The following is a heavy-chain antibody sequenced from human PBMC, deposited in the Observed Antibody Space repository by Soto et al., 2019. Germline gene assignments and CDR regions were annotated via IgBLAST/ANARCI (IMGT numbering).Heavy chain of an antibody. Sequence: QVQLVQSGAEVKKPGASVKVSCKASGYRFSNYDMNWVRQAPGQGLEWMGWVNPNRANTGYAQKFRGRLTLTTTPALTPAYMELSSLTSEDPAVYYCASRDGWDLNWFDSWGQGTLVTVSS. CDR2: VNPNRANT. J-gene: IGHJ5*01. CDR3: ASRDGWDLNWFDS. D-gene: IGHD6-19*01. CDR1: GYRFSNYD. V-gene: IGHV1-8*01.